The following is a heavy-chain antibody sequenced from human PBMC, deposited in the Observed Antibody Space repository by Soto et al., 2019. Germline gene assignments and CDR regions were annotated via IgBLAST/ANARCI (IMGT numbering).Heavy chain of an antibody. V-gene: IGHV3-23*01. Sequence: EVQLLESGGDLVQPGGSLRLSCAASGFTFGSYAISWVRQPPGKGLEWVSVISGSGRSTYYADSVKGRFTISRDNSKNPLYLQMTSLRVEDTAVYFCAKSYCGGDCLFDYWGQGALVTVSS. J-gene: IGHJ4*02. CDR1: GFTFGSYA. CDR2: ISGSGRST. D-gene: IGHD2-21*02. CDR3: AKSYCGGDCLFDY.